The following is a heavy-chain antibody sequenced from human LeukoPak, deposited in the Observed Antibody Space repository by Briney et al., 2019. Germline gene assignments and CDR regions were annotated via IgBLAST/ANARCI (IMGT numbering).Heavy chain of an antibody. CDR3: ASLYFYGSGSFPNY. J-gene: IGHJ4*02. D-gene: IGHD3-10*01. CDR2: IHHSGSA. V-gene: IGHV4-39*02. CDR1: GGSISTRYYY. Sequence: SETLSLTCAVSGGSISTRYYYWGWIRQPQGKGLEWIGTIHHSGSAYYNPSLKSQVTISVDTSNNDFSLKLSSVTAGDTAVYYCASLYFYGSGSFPNYWGQGILVTVPT.